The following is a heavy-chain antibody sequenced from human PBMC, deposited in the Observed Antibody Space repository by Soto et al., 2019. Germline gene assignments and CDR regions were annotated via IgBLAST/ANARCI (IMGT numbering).Heavy chain of an antibody. CDR3: AREGVAPYYYYGMDV. Sequence: EASVKVSCKASDNSFSTFDLSWVRQAPGQGLEWMGSIIPNIGSANYAQNFQGRVTITTDRSTSTVHLEVRSLRSDDTAVYYCAREGVAPYYYYGMDVWGQGTPVTVSS. CDR1: DNSFSTFD. D-gene: IGHD5-12*01. J-gene: IGHJ6*02. V-gene: IGHV1-69*04. CDR2: IIPNIGSA.